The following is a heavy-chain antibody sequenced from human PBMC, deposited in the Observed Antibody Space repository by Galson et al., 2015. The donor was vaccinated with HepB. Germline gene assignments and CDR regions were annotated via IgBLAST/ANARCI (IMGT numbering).Heavy chain of an antibody. CDR2: ISGSGGST. CDR1: GFAFSSYA. CDR3: AKALYDILTGFDY. J-gene: IGHJ4*02. V-gene: IGHV3-23*01. D-gene: IGHD3-9*01. Sequence: SLRLSCAASGFAFSSYAMSWVRQAPGKGLEWVSGISGSGGSTYYADSVKGRFTISRDNSKNTLYLQMNSLRAEDTAVYYCAKALYDILTGFDYWGQGTLVTVSS.